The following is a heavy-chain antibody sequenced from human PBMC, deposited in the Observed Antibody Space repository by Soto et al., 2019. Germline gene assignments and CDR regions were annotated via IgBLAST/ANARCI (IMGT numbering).Heavy chain of an antibody. CDR1: GFTISDYY. D-gene: IGHD3-10*01. V-gene: IGHV3-11*01. Sequence: PGGSLRLSCAAPGFTISDYYMTWIRQAPGKGLEWVPYISSEGTTTYYADSVRDRFSISLDNAKNSVYLQMNSLRADDSGVYYCARDLEGSGSHWLGYNYYAMDVWGQGTTVTVSS. CDR2: ISSEGTTT. CDR3: ARDLEGSGSHWLGYNYYAMDV. J-gene: IGHJ6*02.